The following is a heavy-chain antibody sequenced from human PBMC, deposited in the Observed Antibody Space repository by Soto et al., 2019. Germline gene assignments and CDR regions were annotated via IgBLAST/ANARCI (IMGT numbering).Heavy chain of an antibody. Sequence: QVQLVQSGAEVKKPGASVKVSCKASGYTFTSYGIIWVRQDPGQGLEWMGWIRAYNGNTNYAKKLQGRVTMTTDTSKSSAYIELRRLRSADTSVYYWAIDLPTMDVLGQGTTVTVSS. J-gene: IGHJ6*02. CDR2: IRAYNGNT. CDR1: GYTFTSYG. V-gene: IGHV1-18*01. CDR3: AIDLPTMDV.